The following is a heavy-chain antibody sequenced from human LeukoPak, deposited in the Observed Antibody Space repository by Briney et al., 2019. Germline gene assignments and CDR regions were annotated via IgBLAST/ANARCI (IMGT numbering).Heavy chain of an antibody. V-gene: IGHV1-69*13. CDR2: IIPIFGTA. D-gene: IGHD3-10*01. CDR3: AREGFGESFDAFDI. CDR1: GGTFSSYA. J-gene: IGHJ3*02. Sequence: SVKVSCKASGGTFSSYAISWVRQAPGQGLEWMGGIIPIFGTANYAQKFQGRVTITADESTSTAYMELSSLRSEDTAVYYCAREGFGESFDAFDIWGQGTMVTVSS.